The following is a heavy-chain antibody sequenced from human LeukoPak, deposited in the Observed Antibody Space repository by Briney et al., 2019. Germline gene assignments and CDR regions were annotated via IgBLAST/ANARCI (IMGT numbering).Heavy chain of an antibody. D-gene: IGHD3-16*01. J-gene: IGHJ4*02. CDR2: IYHSGST. CDR3: ARQHDYVWGSLSY. V-gene: IGHV4-38-2*01. Sequence: SETLSLTCSVSGYSISSGYYWGWIRQSPGKGLEWFGSIYHSGSTFYNPSLLSRVTLSVDTSKNQFSLKLSSVTAADTAVYYCARQHDYVWGSLSYWGQGTLVTVSS. CDR1: GYSISSGYY.